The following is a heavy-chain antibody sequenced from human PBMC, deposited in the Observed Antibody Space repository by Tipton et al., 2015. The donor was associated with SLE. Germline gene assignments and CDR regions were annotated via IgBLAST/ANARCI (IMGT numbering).Heavy chain of an antibody. CDR2: MSGDGSST. J-gene: IGHJ4*02. CDR1: GITFNHFW. CDR3: VGARYYGSAFDF. Sequence: SLRLSCAASGITFNHFWMHWVRQPPGEGLVWVSRMSGDGSSTNYADFVEGRFTISRDNAKNTLYLQMNSLRAEDTAVYYCVGARYYGSAFDFWGQGTLVNVSS. D-gene: IGHD3-10*01. V-gene: IGHV3-74*01.